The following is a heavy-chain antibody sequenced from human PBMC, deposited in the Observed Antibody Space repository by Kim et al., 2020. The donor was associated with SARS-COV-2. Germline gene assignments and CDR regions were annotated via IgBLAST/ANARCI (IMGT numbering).Heavy chain of an antibody. CDR3: ARGYGMDV. V-gene: IGHV3-74*01. Sequence: GGSLRLSCAASGFTFSNYWMHWVRQAPGKGLVWVAHISTDGSGTNYADSVKGRFTISRDNAKNTLYLQMNGLRAEDTALYYCARGYGMDVWGQGTTVTVSS. CDR1: GFTFSNYW. D-gene: IGHD3-10*01. J-gene: IGHJ6*02. CDR2: ISTDGSGT.